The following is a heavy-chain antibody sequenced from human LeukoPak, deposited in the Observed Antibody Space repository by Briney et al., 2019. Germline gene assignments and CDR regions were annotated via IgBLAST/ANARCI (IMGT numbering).Heavy chain of an antibody. J-gene: IGHJ4*02. V-gene: IGHV1-46*01. Sequence: ASVKVSCKAFGYTFTSYYMHWVRQAPGQGLEWMGIINPSGGSTSYAQKFQGRVTMTRDTSTSTVYMELSSLRSEDTAVYYCARGRIAVAGTLDYFDYWGQGTLVTVSS. D-gene: IGHD6-19*01. CDR1: GYTFTSYY. CDR2: INPSGGST. CDR3: ARGRIAVAGTLDYFDY.